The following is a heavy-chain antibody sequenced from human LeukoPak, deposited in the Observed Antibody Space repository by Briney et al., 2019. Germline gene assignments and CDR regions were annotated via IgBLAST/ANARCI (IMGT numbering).Heavy chain of an antibody. V-gene: IGHV1-69*13. J-gene: IGHJ4*02. CDR1: GYTFTGYY. CDR2: IIPIFGTA. Sequence: ASVKVSCKASGYTFTGYYLHWVRQAPGQGLEWMGGIIPIFGTANYAQKFQGRVTITADESTSTAYMELSSLRSEDTAVYYCASTPLGYCSGGSCYYFDYWGQGTLVTVSS. D-gene: IGHD2-15*01. CDR3: ASTPLGYCSGGSCYYFDY.